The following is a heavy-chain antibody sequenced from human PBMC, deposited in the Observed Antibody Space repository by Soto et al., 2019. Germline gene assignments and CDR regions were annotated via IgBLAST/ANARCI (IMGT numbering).Heavy chain of an antibody. CDR3: AKDSSLGFYMDV. Sequence: QVQLVESGGGVVQPGTSLRLSCIASGFTFSRFAIHWVRQAPGKGLEWVAVISYDGTNKYYGAFVKGRFSLSRDDSENTAYLQMNCLRPDDTALYYCAKDSSLGFYMDVWGRGTTVSVSS. CDR1: GFTFSRFA. J-gene: IGHJ6*03. CDR2: ISYDGTNK. V-gene: IGHV3-30*18. D-gene: IGHD1-26*01.